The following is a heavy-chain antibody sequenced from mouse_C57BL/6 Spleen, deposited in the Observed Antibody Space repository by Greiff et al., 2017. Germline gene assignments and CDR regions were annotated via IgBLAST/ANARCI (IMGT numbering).Heavy chain of an antibody. V-gene: IGHV1-5*01. CDR1: GYTFTSYW. CDR3: TKNDYDGGGFDY. CDR2: SYPGNSDT. Sequence: EVQLQQSGTVLARPGASVKMSCKTSGYTFTSYWMHWVKQRPGQGLEWIGASYPGNSDTSYNQKFKGKAKLTAVTSASTAYMELSSLTNEDSAVYYCTKNDYDGGGFDYWGQGTTLTVSS. J-gene: IGHJ2*01. D-gene: IGHD2-4*01.